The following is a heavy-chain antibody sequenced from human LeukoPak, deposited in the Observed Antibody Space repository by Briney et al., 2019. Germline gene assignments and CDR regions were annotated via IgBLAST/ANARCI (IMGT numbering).Heavy chain of an antibody. CDR1: GGSISSSSYY. J-gene: IGHJ5*02. D-gene: IGHD5-24*01. CDR2: INHSGST. V-gene: IGHV4-39*01. CDR3: ARQVMATIPVISDWFDP. Sequence: SETLSLTCTVSGGSISSSSYYWGWIRQPPGKGLEWIGEINHSGSTNYNPSLKSRVTISVDTSKNQFSLKLSSVTAADTAVYYCARQVMATIPVISDWFDPWGQGTLVTVSS.